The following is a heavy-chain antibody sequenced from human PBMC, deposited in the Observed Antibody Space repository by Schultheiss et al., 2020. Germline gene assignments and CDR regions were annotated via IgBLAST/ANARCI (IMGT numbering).Heavy chain of an antibody. CDR3: ARGSDYGVKKPFDY. CDR1: GFTFSSYA. J-gene: IGHJ4*02. Sequence: GESLKISCAASGFTFSSYAMSWVRQAPGKGLEWVAVISYDGSNKYYADSVKGRFTISRDNSKNTLYLQMNSLRAEDTAVYYCARGSDYGVKKPFDYWGQGTLVTVYS. V-gene: IGHV3-30-3*01. D-gene: IGHD4-17*01. CDR2: ISYDGSNK.